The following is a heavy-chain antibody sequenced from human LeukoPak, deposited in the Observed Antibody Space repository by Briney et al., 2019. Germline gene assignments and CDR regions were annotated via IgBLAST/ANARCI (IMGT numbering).Heavy chain of an antibody. Sequence: SSETLSLTCTVSGGSISSYYWSWIRQPPGKGLEWIGYIYYSGSTNYNPSLKGRVTISVDTSKNQFSLKLSSVTAADTAVYYCARGVHCSGGSCYQYWGQGTLVTVSS. CDR3: ARGVHCSGGSCYQY. CDR1: GGSISSYY. J-gene: IGHJ4*02. D-gene: IGHD2-15*01. V-gene: IGHV4-59*01. CDR2: IYYSGST.